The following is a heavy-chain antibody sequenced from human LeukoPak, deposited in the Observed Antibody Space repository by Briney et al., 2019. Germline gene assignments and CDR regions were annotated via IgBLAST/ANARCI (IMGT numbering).Heavy chain of an antibody. V-gene: IGHV3-21*01. D-gene: IGHD5-18*01. CDR2: ITSSSSYI. CDR3: ARGPSNYGYYVDY. J-gene: IGHJ4*02. Sequence: GGSLRLSCAASGFTFSSYSMNWVRQAPGKGLEWVSSITSSSSYIYYADSVKGRFTISRDNAKNSLYLQMSSLRAEDTAVYYCARGPSNYGYYVDYWGRGTLVTVSS. CDR1: GFTFSSYS.